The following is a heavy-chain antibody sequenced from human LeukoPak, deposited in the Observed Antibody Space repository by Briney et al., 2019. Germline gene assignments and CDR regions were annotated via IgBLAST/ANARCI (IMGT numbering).Heavy chain of an antibody. CDR3: ARTKPAQYYDFWSGYYTLGWFDP. CDR1: GGSISSYY. CDR2: IYTSGST. J-gene: IGHJ5*02. V-gene: IGHV4-4*07. D-gene: IGHD3-3*01. Sequence: PSETLSLTCTVSGGSISSYYWSWIRQPAGKGLEWIGRIYTSGSTNYNPSLKSRVTMSVDTSKNQFSLKLSSVTAADTAVYYCARTKPAQYYDFWSGYYTLGWFDPWGQGTLVTVSS.